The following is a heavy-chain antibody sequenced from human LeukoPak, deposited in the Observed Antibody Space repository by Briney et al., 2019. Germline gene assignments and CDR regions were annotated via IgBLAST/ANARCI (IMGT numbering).Heavy chain of an antibody. D-gene: IGHD2-2*01. CDR1: GGSISSYY. J-gene: IGHJ3*02. CDR3: ARDVYCSSTSCYPDAFDI. V-gene: IGHV4-4*07. CDR2: IYTSGST. Sequence: SETLSLTCTVSGGSISSYYWSWIRQPAGKGPEWIGRIYTSGSTNYNPSLKSRVTMSVDTSKNQFSLKLSSVTAADTAVYYCARDVYCSSTSCYPDAFDIWGQGTMVTVSS.